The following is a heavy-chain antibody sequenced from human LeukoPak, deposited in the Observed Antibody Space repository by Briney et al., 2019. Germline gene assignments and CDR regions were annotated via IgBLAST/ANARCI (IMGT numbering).Heavy chain of an antibody. CDR3: ARSDGYGLVGI. Sequence: PSETLSLTCRVSGVSISSGSNYWGWVRQPPGKTLEWIGSIYSSGSTYYNSSLKSRVIILIDTAKNHFSLNLSSVTAADTAVYYCARSDGYGLVGIWGQGTMVTVSS. J-gene: IGHJ3*02. CDR1: GVSISSGSNY. CDR2: IYSSGST. V-gene: IGHV4-39*07. D-gene: IGHD3-10*01.